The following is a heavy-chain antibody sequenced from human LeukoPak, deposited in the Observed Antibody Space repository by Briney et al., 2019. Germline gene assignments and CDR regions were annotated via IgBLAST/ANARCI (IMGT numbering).Heavy chain of an antibody. CDR3: ARDGYRTPQTDY. Sequence: ASVKVSCKTSGYSFSQYGISWVRQAPGQGLEWMGWISAYNGNTNYAQKLQGRVTMTTDTSTSTAYMELRSLRSDDTAVYYCARDGYRTPQTDYWGQGTLVTVSS. D-gene: IGHD5-18*01. CDR1: GYSFSQYG. V-gene: IGHV1-18*01. CDR2: ISAYNGNT. J-gene: IGHJ4*02.